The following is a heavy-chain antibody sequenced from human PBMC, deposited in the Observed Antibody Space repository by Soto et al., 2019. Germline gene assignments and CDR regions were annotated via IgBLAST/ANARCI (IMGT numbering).Heavy chain of an antibody. D-gene: IGHD3-22*01. J-gene: IGHJ4*02. CDR1: GFSLSTSGVG. CDR2: IYWDDDK. V-gene: IGHV2-5*02. CDR3: ARRRCRRCSGYFLW. Sequence: QITLKESGPTLVKPTQTLTLTCTFSGFSLSTSGVGVGWIRQPPGKALEWLALIYWDDDKRYSPSLKSRLTTTKDTSKNQVVLTMTNMDPVDTATYYCARRRCRRCSGYFLWWGQGTLVTVSS.